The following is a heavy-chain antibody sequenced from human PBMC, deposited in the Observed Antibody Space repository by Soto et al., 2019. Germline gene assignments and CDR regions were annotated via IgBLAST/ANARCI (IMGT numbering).Heavy chain of an antibody. CDR1: GYTFTGYY. Sequence: QVQLVQSGAEVKKPGASVKVSCKASGYTFTGYYMHWVRQAPGQGLEGMGWINPNSGGTNYAQKFQGWVTMTRDTSISTAYMELSRLRSDDTAVYYCARDLEYSSSSPYYYYYMDVWGKGTTVTVSS. V-gene: IGHV1-2*04. CDR2: INPNSGGT. D-gene: IGHD6-6*01. J-gene: IGHJ6*03. CDR3: ARDLEYSSSSPYYYYYMDV.